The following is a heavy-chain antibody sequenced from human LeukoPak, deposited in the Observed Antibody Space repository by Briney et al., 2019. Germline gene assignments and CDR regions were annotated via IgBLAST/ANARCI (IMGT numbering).Heavy chain of an antibody. Sequence: AASVKVSCKASGYTFTSYYMHWVRQAPGQGLEWMGIINPSGGSTSYAQKFQGRVTMTRDTSTSTVYMELSSLRSEDTAVYYCARGIRSYYDSSGICYFDYWGQGTLVTVSS. V-gene: IGHV1-46*01. CDR1: GYTFTSYY. CDR2: INPSGGST. D-gene: IGHD3-22*01. J-gene: IGHJ4*02. CDR3: ARGIRSYYDSSGICYFDY.